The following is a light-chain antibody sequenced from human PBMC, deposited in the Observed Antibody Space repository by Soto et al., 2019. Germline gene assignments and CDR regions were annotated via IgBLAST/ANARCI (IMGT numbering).Light chain of an antibody. Sequence: GSYNLVSWYQQHPGKAPKVIIYEGTKRPSGVSNRFSGSKSGNTASLTISGLQAEDEADYYCCSYAGSSTLYGFGTGTKVTVL. J-gene: IGLJ1*01. CDR1: GSYNL. CDR2: EGT. V-gene: IGLV2-23*01. CDR3: CSYAGSSTLYG.